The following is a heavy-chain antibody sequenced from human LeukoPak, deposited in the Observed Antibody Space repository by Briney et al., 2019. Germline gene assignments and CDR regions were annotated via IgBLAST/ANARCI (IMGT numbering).Heavy chain of an antibody. V-gene: IGHV4-39*01. CDR1: GGSISSSSYY. CDR3: ARLSTATPHAFDI. J-gene: IGHJ3*02. D-gene: IGHD4-17*01. Sequence: ETLSLTCTVSGGSISSSSYYWGWIRQPPGKGLERIGSIYYSGSTYYNPSLKSRVTISVDTSKNQFSLKLSSVTAADTAVYYCARLSTATPHAFDIWGQGTMVTVSS. CDR2: IYYSGST.